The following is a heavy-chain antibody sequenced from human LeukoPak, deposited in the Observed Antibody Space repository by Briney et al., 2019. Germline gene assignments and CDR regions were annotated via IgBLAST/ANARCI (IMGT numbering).Heavy chain of an antibody. J-gene: IGHJ6*03. Sequence: GGSLRLSCAASGFIFSNFAMHWVRQAPGKGLEWVALISYDGSHTYYADSMKGRFTISRDNSRNALYLQMTSLSGDDSAVYYCAREEQELVRDYYYYMDVWGKGTTVTVSS. V-gene: IGHV3-30*01. CDR3: AREEQELVRDYYYYMDV. CDR2: ISYDGSHT. CDR1: GFIFSNFA. D-gene: IGHD6-13*01.